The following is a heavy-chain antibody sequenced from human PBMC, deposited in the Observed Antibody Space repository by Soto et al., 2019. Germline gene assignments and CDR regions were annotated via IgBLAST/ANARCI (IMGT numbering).Heavy chain of an antibody. CDR2: IGESGTPT. J-gene: IGHJ6*02. V-gene: IGHV3-23*01. D-gene: IGHD2-2*01. CDR3: ARYIPGVRSYGMDV. Sequence: PGGSLRLSCAASGFTFSSYAMKGVRQAPGKGLEWVSLIGESGTPTYYADSVKGRFTISGDNSGNTLFLEMYSLRAEDTAVYYCARYIPGVRSYGMDVWGQGTTVTVSS. CDR1: GFTFSSYA.